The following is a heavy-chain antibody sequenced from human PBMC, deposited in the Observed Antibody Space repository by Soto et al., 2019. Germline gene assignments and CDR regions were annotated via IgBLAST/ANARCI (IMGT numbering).Heavy chain of an antibody. Sequence: ASVKVSCKASGGTFSSYAITWVRQAPGQGLEWMGWISAYNGNTNYAQKLQGRVTMTTDTSTSTAHMELRSLRSDDTAVYYCARDSPPPREWGQGTLVTVSS. CDR3: ARDSPPPRE. V-gene: IGHV1-18*01. J-gene: IGHJ4*02. CDR2: ISAYNGNT. CDR1: GGTFSSYA.